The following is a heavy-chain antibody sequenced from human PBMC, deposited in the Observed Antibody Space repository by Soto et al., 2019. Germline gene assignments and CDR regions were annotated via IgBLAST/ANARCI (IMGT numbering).Heavy chain of an antibody. J-gene: IGHJ6*02. CDR1: GGTFGRYA. CDR3: ARHVPAAGYYYGMDV. V-gene: IGHV1-69*12. Sequence: QVQLVQSGAEVQKPGSSVKVSCKASGGTFGRYAISWVRQAPGQGLEWMGGIIPIFGTANYAQKFQGRFTITADESTSKASRELSSLKTKDTAEYYCARHVPAAGYYYGMDVWGQGTTVTVSS. CDR2: IIPIFGTA. D-gene: IGHD2-2*01.